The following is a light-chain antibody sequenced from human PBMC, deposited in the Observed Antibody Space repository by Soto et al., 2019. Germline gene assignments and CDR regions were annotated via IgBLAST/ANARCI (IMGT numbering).Light chain of an antibody. CDR1: QSVSNW. V-gene: IGKV1-5*01. CDR2: DAS. Sequence: DIQMTQSPSTLSASVGDRVTISCRASQSVSNWLAWYQQKPGKAPKLLIYDASSLETGVPSRFTGSGSGTEFTLTINNLQPDDFATYFCQQYNTYPWTFGQGTKVDIK. CDR3: QQYNTYPWT. J-gene: IGKJ1*01.